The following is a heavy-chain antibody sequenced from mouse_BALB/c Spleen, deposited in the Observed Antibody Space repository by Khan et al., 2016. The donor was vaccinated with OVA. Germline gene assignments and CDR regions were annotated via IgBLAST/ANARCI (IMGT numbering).Heavy chain of an antibody. CDR3: ARWGDPRWCFDV. CDR1: GDSITSGY. J-gene: IGHJ1*01. CDR2: IGYSGST. Sequence: EVKLLESGPSLVKPSQTLSLTCSVTGDSITSGYWNWIRKFPGNKVEYMGYIGYSGSTYYNPSLKSRISITRDTSKNQCYLQLNSVTTEDTATYYCARWGDPRWCFDVWGAGTTVTVSS. D-gene: IGHD2-13*01. V-gene: IGHV3-8*02.